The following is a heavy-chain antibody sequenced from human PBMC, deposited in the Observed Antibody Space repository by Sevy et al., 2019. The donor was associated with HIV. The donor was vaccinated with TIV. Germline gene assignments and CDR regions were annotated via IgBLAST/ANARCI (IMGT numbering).Heavy chain of an antibody. J-gene: IGHJ4*02. CDR3: ARDLEFYDYGDYGPAFMPDY. CDR1: GFIFNSYW. V-gene: IGHV3-7*01. Sequence: GGSLRLSCGASGFIFNSYWMTWVRQAPGKGLEWVATIKQDGSEKYYVDSVKGRFTISRDIAKNTLHLQMNSLRAEDTAVYYCARDLEFYDYGDYGPAFMPDYWGQGTLVTVSS. D-gene: IGHD4-17*01. CDR2: IKQDGSEK.